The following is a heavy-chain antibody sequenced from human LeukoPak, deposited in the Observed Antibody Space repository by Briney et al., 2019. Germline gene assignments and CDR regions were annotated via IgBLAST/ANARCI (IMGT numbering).Heavy chain of an antibody. J-gene: IGHJ4*02. CDR2: IIPIFGTA. CDR1: GGTFSSYA. V-gene: IGHV1-69*13. Sequence: ASVKVSCKASGGTFSSYAISWVRQAPGQGLEWMGGIIPIFGTANYAQKFQGRVTITADESTSTAYMELSSLRSEDTAVYYCALAVAGGRKNFDYWGQGTLVTVSS. D-gene: IGHD6-19*01. CDR3: ALAVAGGRKNFDY.